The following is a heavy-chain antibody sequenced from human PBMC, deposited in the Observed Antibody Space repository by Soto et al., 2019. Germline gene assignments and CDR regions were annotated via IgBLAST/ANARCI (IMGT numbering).Heavy chain of an antibody. J-gene: IGHJ6*02. CDR2: IYHSGST. V-gene: IGHV4-30-2*01. CDR1: VGSIGSGGYS. CDR3: ARARLRYYDILTGYSPYYYYYGMDV. D-gene: IGHD3-9*01. Sequence: SETLSLTCSVSVGSIGSGGYSWIWIRHPPGKGLEWIGYIYHSGSTYYNPSLKSRVTISVDRSKNQFSLKLSSATAADTAVYYCARARLRYYDILTGYSPYYYYYGMDVWGQGTTVTVSS.